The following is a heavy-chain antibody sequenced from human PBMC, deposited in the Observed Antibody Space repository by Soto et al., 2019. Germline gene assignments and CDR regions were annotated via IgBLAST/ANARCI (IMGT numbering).Heavy chain of an antibody. J-gene: IGHJ4*02. CDR3: ARQRVGYCSGGSCYPLDY. D-gene: IGHD2-15*01. CDR2: IYYSGST. CDR1: GGSISSSSYY. V-gene: IGHV4-39*01. Sequence: QLQLQESGPGLVKPSETLSLTCIVSGGSISSSSYYWGWIRQPPGKGLEWIGSIYYSGSTYYNPSLKSRVTISVDTSKNQFSLKLSSVTAADTAVYYCARQRVGYCSGGSCYPLDYWGQGTLVTVSS.